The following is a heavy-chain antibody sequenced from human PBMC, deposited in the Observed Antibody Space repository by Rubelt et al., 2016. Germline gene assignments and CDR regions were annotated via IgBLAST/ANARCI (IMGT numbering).Heavy chain of an antibody. CDR2: SYSGGST. CDR3: ARKQLVIY. V-gene: IGHV3-66*01. D-gene: IGHD6-6*01. Sequence: EVQLLESGGGLVQPGGSLRLSCAASGCTFSSYAMSWVRQAPGKGLEWGSVSYSGGSTYYADSVKGRFTISREKSKNPLYLQMNSLRAEDTAVYYCARKQLVIYWGQGTLVTVSS. CDR1: GCTFSSYA. J-gene: IGHJ4*02.